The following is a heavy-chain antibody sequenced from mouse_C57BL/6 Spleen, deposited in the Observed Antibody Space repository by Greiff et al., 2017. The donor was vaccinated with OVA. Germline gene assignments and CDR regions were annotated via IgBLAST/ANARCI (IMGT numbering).Heavy chain of an antibody. D-gene: IGHD2-1*01. J-gene: IGHJ3*01. CDR1: GFSLTSYG. V-gene: IGHV2-6*03. CDR2: IWSDGST. CDR3: ALAPFYYGNFPFAY. Sequence: VQGVESGPGLVAPSQSLSITCTVSGFSLTSYGVHWVRQPPGKGLEWLVVIWSDGSTTYNSALKSRLSISKDNSKSQVFLKMNSLQTDDTAMYYCALAPFYYGNFPFAYWGQGTLVTVSA.